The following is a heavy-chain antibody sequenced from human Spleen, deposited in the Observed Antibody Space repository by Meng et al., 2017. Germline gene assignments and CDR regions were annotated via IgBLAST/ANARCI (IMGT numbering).Heavy chain of an antibody. CDR1: GFTFSSYG. CDR3: ARPRTTVTNDAFDI. CDR2: INTDGSTT. D-gene: IGHD4-11*01. Sequence: GGSLRLSCAASGFTFSSYGMHWVRQDPGKGLVWVSRINTDGSTTSYADSVKGRFTISRDNAKNSLYLQMNSLRAEVTAVYYCARPRTTVTNDAFDIWGQGTMVIVSS. V-gene: IGHV3-74*01. J-gene: IGHJ3*02.